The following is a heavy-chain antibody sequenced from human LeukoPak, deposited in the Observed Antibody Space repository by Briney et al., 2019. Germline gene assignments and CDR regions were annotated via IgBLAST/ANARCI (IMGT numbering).Heavy chain of an antibody. Sequence: ASVKVSCKASGYTFTGYYMHWVRQASGQGLEWMGRINPNSGGTNYAQKFQGRVTMTRDTSISTAYMELSRLRSDDTAVYCCARDLYGDYFMGYWGQGTLVTVSS. CDR2: INPNSGGT. J-gene: IGHJ4*02. D-gene: IGHD4-17*01. CDR3: ARDLYGDYFMGY. CDR1: GYTFTGYY. V-gene: IGHV1-2*06.